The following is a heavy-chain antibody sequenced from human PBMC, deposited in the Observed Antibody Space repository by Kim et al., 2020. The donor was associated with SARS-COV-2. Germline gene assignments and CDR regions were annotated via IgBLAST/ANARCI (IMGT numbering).Heavy chain of an antibody. CDR3: ARVYGGNWDY. CDR1: GYSFTSYA. D-gene: IGHD2-15*01. V-gene: IGHV1-3*01. J-gene: IGHJ4*02. CDR2: INAGNGNT. Sequence: ASVKVSCKASGYSFTSYAMHWVRQAPGQRLEWMGWINAGNGNTKYSQKFQDRVTITRDTSASTVYVELSSLRSEDTAVYYCARVYGGNWDYWGQGTLVTVSS.